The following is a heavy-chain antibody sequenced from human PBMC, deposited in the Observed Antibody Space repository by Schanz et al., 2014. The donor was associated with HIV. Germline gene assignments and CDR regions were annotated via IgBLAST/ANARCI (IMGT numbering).Heavy chain of an antibody. CDR3: ASTVYPYTGSSDYYYGMDV. D-gene: IGHD6-6*01. CDR1: GFTFTSFG. J-gene: IGHJ6*02. V-gene: IGHV3-33*01. Sequence: VRLVQSGGGLVQPGRSLRLSCAASGFTFTSFGMHWVRQAPGKGLDWVAVIWYDGSNKYYADSVKGRFTISRDNSKKALYLQMNSLRVEDTAVYYCASTVYPYTGSSDYYYGMDVWGQGTTVTVSS. CDR2: IWYDGSNK.